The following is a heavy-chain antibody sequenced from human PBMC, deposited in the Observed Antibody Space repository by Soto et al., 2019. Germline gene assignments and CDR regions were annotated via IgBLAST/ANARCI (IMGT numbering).Heavy chain of an antibody. CDR3: ARFSGYVDAFDI. D-gene: IGHD5-12*01. V-gene: IGHV4-59*08. CDR1: CGSISSDY. Sequence: SETLSLTCTVPCGSISSDYWSWIRQPPGKGLEWIGYIYYSGSTNYNPSLKSRVTISVDTSKNQFSLKLSSVTAADTAVYYCARFSGYVDAFDIWGQGTMVTVS. CDR2: IYYSGST. J-gene: IGHJ3*02.